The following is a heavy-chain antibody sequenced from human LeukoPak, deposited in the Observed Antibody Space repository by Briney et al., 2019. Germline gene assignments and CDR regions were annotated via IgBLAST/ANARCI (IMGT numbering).Heavy chain of an antibody. J-gene: IGHJ4*02. D-gene: IGHD5-24*01. CDR2: ISAYNGNT. V-gene: IGHV1-18*01. CDR1: GYTFTSYG. Sequence: ASVKVSCKASGYTFTSYGINWVRQALGQGLEWMVWISAYNGNTNYAQNLQGRVTMTTDTSTSTAYMELRSLRSDDTAVYYCARVHRYNPYYFDYWGQGTLVTVSS. CDR3: ARVHRYNPYYFDY.